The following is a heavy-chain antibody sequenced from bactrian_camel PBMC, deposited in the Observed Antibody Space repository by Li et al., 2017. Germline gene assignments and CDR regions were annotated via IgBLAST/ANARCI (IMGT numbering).Heavy chain of an antibody. V-gene: IGHV3S1*01. Sequence: HVQLVESGGGSVQPGGSLRLSCVASGYTVVSGCMGWFRQTPGKEREEVAATGPSTTKYANSVKGRFTISKDNVKNTLYLQMDNLKLEDTAMYYCAADLYNLQLARSYNYWGQGTQVTVS. CDR2: TGPSTT. CDR1: GYTVVSGC. CDR3: AADLYNLQLARSYNY. J-gene: IGHJ4*01. D-gene: IGHD7*01.